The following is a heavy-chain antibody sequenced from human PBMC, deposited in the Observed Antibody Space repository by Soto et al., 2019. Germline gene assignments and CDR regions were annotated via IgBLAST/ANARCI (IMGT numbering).Heavy chain of an antibody. V-gene: IGHV3-48*01. D-gene: IGHD2-2*01. CDR3: ARDLVVPAAISKQYMDV. Sequence: GGSLRLSCAASGFTFSSYSMNWVRQAPGKGLEWVSYISSSSSTIYYADSVKGRFTISRDNAKNSLNLQMYSLRAEDTAVYYCARDLVVPAAISKQYMDVWGKGTTVTVSS. J-gene: IGHJ6*03. CDR2: ISSSSSTI. CDR1: GFTFSSYS.